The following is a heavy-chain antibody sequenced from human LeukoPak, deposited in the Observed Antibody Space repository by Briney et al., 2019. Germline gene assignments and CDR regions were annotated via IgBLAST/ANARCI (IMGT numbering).Heavy chain of an antibody. CDR2: INQDGSEK. V-gene: IGHV3-7*01. CDR3: ARDPGEIPAGDY. J-gene: IGHJ4*02. Sequence: GGSLRLSCVASGFTLSNFWMSWVRQAPGKGLEWVANINQDGSEKYYVDSMKGRFTISRDNAKNSLYLQMNSLRAEDTAVYYCARDPGEIPAGDYWGQGTLVTVSS. CDR1: GFTLSNFW. D-gene: IGHD6-13*01.